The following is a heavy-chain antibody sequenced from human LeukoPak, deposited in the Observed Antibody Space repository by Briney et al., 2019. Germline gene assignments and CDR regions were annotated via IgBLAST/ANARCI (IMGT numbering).Heavy chain of an antibody. Sequence: GGSLRLSCAASGFTFSTHGMHWVRQAPGKGLEWLAFIRYDGSYQYYADSVKGRFTISRDNSKNTLYLQMNSLRAEDTAVYYCATPKADYYPFDYWGQGTLVTVPS. CDR3: ATPKADYYPFDY. J-gene: IGHJ4*02. CDR2: IRYDGSYQ. D-gene: IGHD3-22*01. CDR1: GFTFSTHG. V-gene: IGHV3-30*02.